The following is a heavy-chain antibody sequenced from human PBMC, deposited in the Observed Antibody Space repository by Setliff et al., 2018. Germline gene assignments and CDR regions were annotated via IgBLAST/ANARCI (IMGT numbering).Heavy chain of an antibody. D-gene: IGHD1-26*01. Sequence: GVLRLSCAASGFTFSTYAMHWVRQAPGKGLQWVALIRFDGSNEYYAESVKGRFTISRDNSQNTLYLQMNSLRAEDTAVYYCAKGGWGATFHSWGQGTLVTVSS. V-gene: IGHV3-30*02. CDR2: IRFDGSNE. J-gene: IGHJ5*01. CDR1: GFTFSTYA. CDR3: AKGGWGATFHS.